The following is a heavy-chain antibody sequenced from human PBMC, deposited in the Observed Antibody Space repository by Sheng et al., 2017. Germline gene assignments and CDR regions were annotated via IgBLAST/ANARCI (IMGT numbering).Heavy chain of an antibody. Sequence: EVQLVESGGGLVKPGWSLRLSCAASGFTFSNAWMSWVRQAPGKGLEWVGRIKSKTDGGTTDYAAPVKGRFTISRDDSKNTLYLQMNSLKTEDTAVYYCTTGITMIVVVMLNWGQGTLVTVSS. D-gene: IGHD3-22*01. V-gene: IGHV3-15*01. CDR1: GFTFSNAW. CDR2: IKSKTDGGTT. CDR3: TTGITMIVVVMLN. J-gene: IGHJ4*02.